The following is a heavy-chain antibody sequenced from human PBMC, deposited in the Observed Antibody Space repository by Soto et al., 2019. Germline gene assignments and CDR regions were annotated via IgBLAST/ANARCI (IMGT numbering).Heavy chain of an antibody. D-gene: IGHD6-19*01. CDR3: ARQGIAVAGISL. V-gene: IGHV4-59*08. CDR2: IYYSGST. J-gene: IGHJ4*02. CDR1: GGSISSYY. Sequence: SETLSLTCTVSGGSISSYYWSWIRQPPGKGLEWIGYIYYSGSTNYNPSLKSRVTISVDTSKNQFSLKLSSVTAADTAVYYCARQGIAVAGISLWGQGTLVTAPQ.